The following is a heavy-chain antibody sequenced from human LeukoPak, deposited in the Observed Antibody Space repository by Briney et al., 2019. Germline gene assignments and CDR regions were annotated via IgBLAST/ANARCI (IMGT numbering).Heavy chain of an antibody. D-gene: IGHD1-7*01. CDR3: ARDNWNYGSSMDV. V-gene: IGHV4-59*01. Sequence: PSETLSLTCNVSGGSISSYYWSWIRQPPGKGLEWIGYIYYSGSTNYNPSLKSRVTISVDPSKNQFSLKLSSVTAAHTAVYYCARDNWNYGSSMDVWGQGTTVTVSS. CDR2: IYYSGST. J-gene: IGHJ6*02. CDR1: GGSISSYY.